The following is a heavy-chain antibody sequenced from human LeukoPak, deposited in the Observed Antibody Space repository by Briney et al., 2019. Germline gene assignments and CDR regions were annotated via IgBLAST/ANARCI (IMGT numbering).Heavy chain of an antibody. CDR1: GYTFTGYD. Sequence: ASVKVSCKASGYTFTGYDINWVRQATGQGLEWMGWMNPNSGNTGYAQKFQGRVTITRNTSISTAYMELSSLRSEDTAVYYCARDSSGTGFDYWGQGTLVTVSS. V-gene: IGHV1-8*03. CDR2: MNPNSGNT. J-gene: IGHJ4*02. CDR3: ARDSSGTGFDY. D-gene: IGHD3-10*01.